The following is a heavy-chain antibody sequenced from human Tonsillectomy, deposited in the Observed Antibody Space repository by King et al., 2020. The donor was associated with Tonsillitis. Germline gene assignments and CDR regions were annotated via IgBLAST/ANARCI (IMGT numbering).Heavy chain of an antibody. Sequence: VQLQQWGAGLLNPSETLSLTCAVYGGSFSDYWWGWIRQPPGKGLEWIGEINHSGSTNYNPSLKSRVIMSGDTFKNQFSLKLSSVTAADTAVYYCASGDFDIWGQGTMVTVSS. V-gene: IGHV4-34*01. CDR2: INHSGST. CDR1: GGSFSDYW. J-gene: IGHJ3*02. CDR3: ASGDFDI.